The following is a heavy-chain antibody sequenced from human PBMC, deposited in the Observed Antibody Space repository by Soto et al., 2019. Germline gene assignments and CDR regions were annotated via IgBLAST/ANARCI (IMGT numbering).Heavy chain of an antibody. CDR2: IKSDGSVT. Sequence: GSLRLSCAASGFTFSNYWMHWVRQVPGKGLVWVSHIKSDGSVTTYADSVKGRFTISRDNAENMLYLQMNSLRAEDTAVYYYVRDCCGLPFDRWRQGTLVTVSS. J-gene: IGHJ4*02. CDR3: VRDCCGLPFDR. CDR1: GFTFSNYW. D-gene: IGHD2-21*01. V-gene: IGHV3-74*03.